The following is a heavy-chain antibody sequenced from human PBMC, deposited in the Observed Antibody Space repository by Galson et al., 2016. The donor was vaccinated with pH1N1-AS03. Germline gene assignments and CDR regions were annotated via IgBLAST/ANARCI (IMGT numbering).Heavy chain of an antibody. CDR2: IYGGGSRT. V-gene: IGHV3-74*01. D-gene: IGHD3-22*01. J-gene: IGHJ4*02. CDR3: AQNYYDSSGSDY. Sequence: SLRLSCAASGFTFSAHWMHWVRQAPGKGLMWVSRIYGGGSRTSYADSVKGRFTISRDNAKNTLYLQMNTLTVEDTAVYYCAQNYYDSSGSDYWGQGTLVTASS. CDR1: GFTFSAHW.